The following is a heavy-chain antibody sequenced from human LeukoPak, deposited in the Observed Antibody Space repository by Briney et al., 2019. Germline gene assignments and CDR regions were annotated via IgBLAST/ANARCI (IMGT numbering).Heavy chain of an antibody. CDR1: GFTFSSYG. CDR2: IRYDGSNK. D-gene: IGHD1-26*01. CDR3: ARGSSYSGSYRYYYYYMDV. J-gene: IGHJ6*03. Sequence: GGSLRLSCAASGFTFSSYGMHWVRQAPGKGLEWVAFIRYDGSNKYYADSVKGRFTISRDNSKNTLYLQMNSLRAEDTAVYYCARGSSYSGSYRYYYYYMDVWGKGTTVTVSS. V-gene: IGHV3-30*02.